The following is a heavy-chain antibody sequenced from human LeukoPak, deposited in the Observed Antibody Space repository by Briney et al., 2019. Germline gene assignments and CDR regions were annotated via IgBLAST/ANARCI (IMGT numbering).Heavy chain of an antibody. CDR1: GFTFSSAW. D-gene: IGHD3-16*01. Sequence: GSLRHFCAASGFTFSSAWMTWVRQAPGKGLEWVATIKDDGSDKYYVDSVKGRFTISRDNAKKSLWLQMNSLRVEDTAMYYCADLGSRDWGQGTLVTVSS. CDR3: ADLGSRD. V-gene: IGHV3-7*01. J-gene: IGHJ4*02. CDR2: IKDDGSDK.